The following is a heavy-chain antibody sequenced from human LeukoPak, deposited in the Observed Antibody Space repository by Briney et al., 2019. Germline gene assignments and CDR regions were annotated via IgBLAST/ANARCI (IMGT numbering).Heavy chain of an antibody. CDR1: GFTFSSYE. Sequence: GGSLRLSCAASGFTFSSYEMNWVRQAPGKGLEWVANIKQDGSEKYYVDSVKGRFTISRDNAKNSLYLQMNSLRAEDTAVYYCARDFPYYYDSSGYQYYFDYWGQGTLVTVSS. V-gene: IGHV3-7*01. CDR3: ARDFPYYYDSSGYQYYFDY. CDR2: IKQDGSEK. J-gene: IGHJ4*02. D-gene: IGHD3-22*01.